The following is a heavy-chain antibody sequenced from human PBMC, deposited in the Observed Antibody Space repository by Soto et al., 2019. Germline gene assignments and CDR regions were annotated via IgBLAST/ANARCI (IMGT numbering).Heavy chain of an antibody. V-gene: IGHV1-69*12. D-gene: IGHD2-2*01. CDR3: ARHVPAAGYYYGMDV. J-gene: IGHJ6*02. Sequence: QVQLVQSGAEVKKPGSSVKVSCKASGGTFSSYAISWVRQAPGQGLEWMGGIIPIFGTANYAQKFQGRVTITADESTSTAYLELSRLRSDDTAVYYCARHVPAAGYYYGMDVWGQGTTVTVSS. CDR2: IIPIFGTA. CDR1: GGTFSSYA.